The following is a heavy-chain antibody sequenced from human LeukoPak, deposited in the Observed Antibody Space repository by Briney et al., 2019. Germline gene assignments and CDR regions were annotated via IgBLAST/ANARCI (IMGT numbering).Heavy chain of an antibody. CDR3: ARGLKRMVYARPYRWFDP. J-gene: IGHJ5*02. CDR1: GGSFSGYY. Sequence: PSETLSLTCAVYGGSFSGYYWSWIRQPPGKGLEWIGEINHSGSTNYNPSLKSRVTISVDTSKNQFSLKLSSVTAADTAVYYCARGLKRMVYARPYRWFDPWGQGTLVTVSS. CDR2: INHSGST. V-gene: IGHV4-34*01. D-gene: IGHD2-8*01.